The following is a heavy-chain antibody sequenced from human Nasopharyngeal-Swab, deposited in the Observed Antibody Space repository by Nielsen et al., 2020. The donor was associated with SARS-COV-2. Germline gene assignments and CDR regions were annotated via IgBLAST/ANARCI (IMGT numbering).Heavy chain of an antibody. CDR3: ARVRRGDAFDI. J-gene: IGHJ3*02. CDR2: IYYSGST. D-gene: IGHD3-10*01. CDR1: GGSISSSSYY. V-gene: IGHV4-39*01. Sequence: SETLSLTCTVFGGSISSSSYYWGWIRQPPGKGLEWIGSIYYSGSTYYNPSLKSRVTISVDTSKNQFSLKLSSVTAADTAVYYCARVRRGDAFDIWGQGTMVTVSS.